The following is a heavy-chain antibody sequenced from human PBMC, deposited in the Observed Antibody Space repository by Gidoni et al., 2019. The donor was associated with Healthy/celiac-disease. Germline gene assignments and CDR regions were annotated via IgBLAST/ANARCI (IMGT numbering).Heavy chain of an antibody. CDR2: ISAYNGNT. J-gene: IGHJ5*02. Sequence: WMGWISAYNGNTNYAQKLQGRVTMTTDTSTSTAYMELRSLRSDDTAVYYCAREPGGDIVVVPAAIRSAGWFDPWGQGTLVTVSS. CDR3: AREPGGDIVVVPAAIRSAGWFDP. V-gene: IGHV1-18*01. D-gene: IGHD2-2*02.